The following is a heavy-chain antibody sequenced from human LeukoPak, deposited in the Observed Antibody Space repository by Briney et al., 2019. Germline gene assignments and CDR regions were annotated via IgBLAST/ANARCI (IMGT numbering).Heavy chain of an antibody. CDR1: GFTFSRYS. D-gene: IGHD3-16*02. Sequence: QSGGSLRLSCAASGFTFSRYSMNWVRQAPGKGLEWVSYISSSSSTIYYADSVKGRFTISRDNAKNSLYLQMNSLRDEDTAVYYCASYYDYVWGSYRYFDYWGQGTLVTVSS. CDR2: ISSSSSTI. V-gene: IGHV3-48*02. J-gene: IGHJ4*02. CDR3: ASYYDYVWGSYRYFDY.